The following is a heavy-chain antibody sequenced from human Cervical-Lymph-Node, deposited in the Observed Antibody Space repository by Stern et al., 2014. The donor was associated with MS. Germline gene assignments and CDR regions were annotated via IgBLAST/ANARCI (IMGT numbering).Heavy chain of an antibody. CDR2: IIPICGTA. CDR1: GGTFSRYA. J-gene: IGHJ4*02. V-gene: IGHV1-69*01. Sequence: VQLVQSGAEVKKPGSSLKVSCKASGGTFSRYAINWVRQAPGQGPEWMGGIIPICGTANYAQKFKGRVTITADESTSTAYMELSSLRSEDTAVYYCARDSRHYDASYYFDSWGQGTLVTVSS. CDR3: ARDSRHYDASYYFDS. D-gene: IGHD3-16*01.